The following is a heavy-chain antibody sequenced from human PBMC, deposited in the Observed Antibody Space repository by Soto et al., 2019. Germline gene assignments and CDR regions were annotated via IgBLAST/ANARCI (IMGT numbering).Heavy chain of an antibody. V-gene: IGHV3-66*01. CDR2: IYSGGST. J-gene: IGHJ5*02. CDR1: GFTVSSNY. Sequence: EVQLVESGGGLVQPGGSLRLSCAASGFTVSSNYMSWVRQAPGKGLEWVSVIYSGGSTYYADPVKGRFPISRDNSKNTLYLQMNSLRAEDTAVYYCARENYGSGSYWFDPWGQGTLVTVSS. CDR3: ARENYGSGSYWFDP. D-gene: IGHD3-10*01.